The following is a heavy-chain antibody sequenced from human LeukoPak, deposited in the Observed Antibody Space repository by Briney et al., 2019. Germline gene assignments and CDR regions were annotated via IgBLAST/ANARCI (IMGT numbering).Heavy chain of an antibody. J-gene: IGHJ4*02. CDR1: GFTFSSYG. Sequence: GGSLRLSCAASGFTFSSYGMQWVRQAPGKGLEWVAFIRYDGSNKYYADSVKGRFTISRDNSKNTLYLQMNSLRAEDTAVYYCAKDTEYDSSGYLSVGDYWGQGTLVTVSS. D-gene: IGHD3-22*01. V-gene: IGHV3-30*02. CDR2: IRYDGSNK. CDR3: AKDTEYDSSGYLSVGDY.